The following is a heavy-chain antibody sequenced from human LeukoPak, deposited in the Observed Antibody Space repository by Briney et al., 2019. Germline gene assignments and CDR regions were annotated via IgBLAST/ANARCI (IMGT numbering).Heavy chain of an antibody. Sequence: SETLSLTCTVSGGSISSYYWSWIRQPPGKGLEWIGYIYYSGRTYYNPSLKSRATISLDMSKNQFSLKVRSVTAADTAVYYCARDADDGGNSHYYGMDVWGQGTTVTVSS. CDR2: IYYSGRT. V-gene: IGHV4-59*01. CDR3: ARDADDGGNSHYYGMDV. D-gene: IGHD2-21*02. J-gene: IGHJ6*02. CDR1: GGSISSYY.